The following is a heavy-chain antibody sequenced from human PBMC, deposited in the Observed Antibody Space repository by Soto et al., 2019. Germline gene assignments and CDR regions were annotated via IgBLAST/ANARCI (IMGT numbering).Heavy chain of an antibody. J-gene: IGHJ4*02. V-gene: IGHV3-23*01. CDR2: ISGSGGST. CDR1: GFTFSSYA. CDR3: AKDYYDSSGYYYVFGY. Sequence: GGSLRLSCAASGFTFSSYAMSWVRQAPGKGLEWVSAISGSGGSTYYADSVKGRFTISRDNSKNTLYLQMNSLRAEDTAVYYCAKDYYDSSGYYYVFGYWGQGTLVTVSS. D-gene: IGHD3-22*01.